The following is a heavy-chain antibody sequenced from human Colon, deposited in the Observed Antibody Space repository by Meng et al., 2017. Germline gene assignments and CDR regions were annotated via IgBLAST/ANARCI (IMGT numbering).Heavy chain of an antibody. V-gene: IGHV3-23*01. CDR3: AKDLGYSDGWTTPTNDDY. CDR1: GFSFSNYG. CDR2: INRGGENT. J-gene: IGHJ4*02. Sequence: GSLKISCAASGFSFSNYGMYWVRQAPGKGLEWVSTINRGGENTHYADSVKGRFTISRDNSKNTLYLQMNSLRVEDTAIYYCAKDLGYSDGWTTPTNDDYWGQGTLVTVSS. D-gene: IGHD6-19*01.